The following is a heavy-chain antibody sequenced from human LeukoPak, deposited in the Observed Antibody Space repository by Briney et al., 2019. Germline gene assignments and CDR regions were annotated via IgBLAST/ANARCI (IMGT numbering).Heavy chain of an antibody. V-gene: IGHV3-74*01. CDR2: INNDGSTT. Sequence: GGSLRLSCAASGFTFSTFWIHWVRQAPGEGPVWVSRINNDGSTTNYADSVKGRFTISRDNAKNTLYLQMNSLTDDDTAVYYCATAGQYRFNNWGQGTLVTVS. D-gene: IGHD5-12*01. CDR3: ATAGQYRFNN. J-gene: IGHJ1*01. CDR1: GFTFSTFW.